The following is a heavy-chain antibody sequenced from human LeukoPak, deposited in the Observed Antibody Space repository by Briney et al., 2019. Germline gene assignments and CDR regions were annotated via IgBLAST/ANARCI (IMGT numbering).Heavy chain of an antibody. CDR2: IYPGDSDT. CDR3: ARLSPYSSGWYVGWFDP. J-gene: IGHJ5*02. Sequence: VESLKISCKGSGYSFTSYWIGWERQMPGKGLEWMGIIYPGDSDTRHSPSFQGQVTISADKSISTAYLQWSSLKASDTAMYYCARLSPYSSGWYVGWFDPWGQGTLVTVSS. CDR1: GYSFTSYW. V-gene: IGHV5-51*01. D-gene: IGHD6-19*01.